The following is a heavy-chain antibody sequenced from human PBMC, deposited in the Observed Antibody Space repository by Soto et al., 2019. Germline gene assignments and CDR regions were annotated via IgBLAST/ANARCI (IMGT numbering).Heavy chain of an antibody. CDR2: IYSGGST. CDR1: GFTVSSNY. Sequence: EVQLVESGGGLVQPGGSLRLSCAASGFTVSSNYMSWVRQAPGKGLEWVSVIYSGGSTYYADSVKGRFTISRDNSKNTLYLQMNSLRAEDTAVYYCARGDAPNYYGSGERHYYFDYWGQGTLVTVSS. J-gene: IGHJ4*02. V-gene: IGHV3-66*01. CDR3: ARGDAPNYYGSGERHYYFDY. D-gene: IGHD3-10*01.